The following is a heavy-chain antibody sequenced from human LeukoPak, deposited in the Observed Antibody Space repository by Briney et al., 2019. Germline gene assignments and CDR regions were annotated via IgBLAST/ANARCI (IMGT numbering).Heavy chain of an antibody. CDR2: INHSGST. D-gene: IGHD2-15*01. Sequence: SETLSLTCAVYGGSFSGYYWSWIRQPPGKGLEWIGEINHSGSTNYNPSLKSRVTISVDTSKNQFSLKLSSVTAADTAVYYCARHGDTAVGWFDPWGRGTLVTVSS. J-gene: IGHJ5*02. CDR3: ARHGDTAVGWFDP. CDR1: GGSFSGYY. V-gene: IGHV4-34*01.